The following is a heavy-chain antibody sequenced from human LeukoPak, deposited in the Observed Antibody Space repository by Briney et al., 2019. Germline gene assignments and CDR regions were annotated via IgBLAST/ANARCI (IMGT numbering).Heavy chain of an antibody. J-gene: IGHJ6*03. V-gene: IGHV3-48*03. CDR1: GFTFSSHE. Sequence: GGSLRLSCAASGFTFSSHEMNWVRQAPGKGLEWVSYISSSGSTIYYADSVKGRFSISRDNAENSLYLQMNSLRAEDTAVYYCAKEGYSRGYYSYYYMDVWGKGTTVTVSS. CDR3: AKEGYSRGYYSYYYMDV. CDR2: ISSSGSTI. D-gene: IGHD6-13*01.